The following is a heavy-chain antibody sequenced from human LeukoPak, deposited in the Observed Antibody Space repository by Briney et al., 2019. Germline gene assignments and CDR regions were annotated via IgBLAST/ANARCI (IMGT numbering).Heavy chain of an antibody. V-gene: IGHV3-74*01. CDR3: AVDSSGYYSGY. CDR1: GFTFSSYW. Sequence: GGSLRLSCAASGFTFSSYWMNWVRQAPGKGLVWVSRINSDGSSTSYADSVKGRFTISRDNAKNTLYLQMNSLRAEDTAVYYCAVDSSGYYSGYWGQGTLVTVSS. J-gene: IGHJ4*02. D-gene: IGHD3-22*01. CDR2: INSDGSST.